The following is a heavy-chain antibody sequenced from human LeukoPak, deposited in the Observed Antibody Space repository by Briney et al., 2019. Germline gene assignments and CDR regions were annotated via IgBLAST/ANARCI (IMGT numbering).Heavy chain of an antibody. CDR2: IWYDGSNK. D-gene: IGHD5-12*01. J-gene: IGHJ4*02. CDR1: GFTFSSYG. Sequence: GGSLRLSCAASGFTFSSYGMHWVRQAPGKGLEWVAVIWYDGSNKYYADSVKGRFTISRDNSKNTLFLQMNSLRAEDTAVYYCASARALYGYSGYDEPYFDYWGQGTLVTVSS. CDR3: ASARALYGYSGYDEPYFDY. V-gene: IGHV3-33*01.